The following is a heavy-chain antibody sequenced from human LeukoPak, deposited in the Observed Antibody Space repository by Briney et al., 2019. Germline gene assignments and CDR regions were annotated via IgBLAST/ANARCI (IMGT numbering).Heavy chain of an antibody. Sequence: GGSLRLSCAPSVFAVSNNYMSWVRQAPGKGLEWVSIIYGGGSTYYADSVNGRFTISRHNSKNTLFLQMNSLRTEDTAVYYCARAYDSSGYWPEYFHHWGQGTLVTVSS. CDR2: IYGGGST. CDR1: VFAVSNNY. V-gene: IGHV3-53*04. D-gene: IGHD3-22*01. CDR3: ARAYDSSGYWPEYFHH. J-gene: IGHJ1*01.